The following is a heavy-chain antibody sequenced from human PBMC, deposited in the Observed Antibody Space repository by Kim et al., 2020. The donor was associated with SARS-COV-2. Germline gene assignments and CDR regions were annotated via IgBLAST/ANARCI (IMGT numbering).Heavy chain of an antibody. CDR2: INPSGGNT. CDR3: ARETLGGGC. V-gene: IGHV1-46*03. Sequence: ASVKVSCKASGYTFTSSHIHWVRQAPGQGLEWMGIINPSGGNTTYAQKLQGRVSITRDTSTATVYMELSSLRSEDTALYYCARETLGGGCWG. J-gene: IGHJ6*01. CDR1: GYTFTSSH. D-gene: IGHD3-16*01.